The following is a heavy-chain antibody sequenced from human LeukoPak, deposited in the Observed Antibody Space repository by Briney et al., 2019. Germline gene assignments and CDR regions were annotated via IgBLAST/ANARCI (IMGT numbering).Heavy chain of an antibody. CDR2: ISGSGGST. CDR3: AKFMTGTTWGLMDV. V-gene: IGHV3-23*01. CDR1: GFTFSSYA. Sequence: GGSLRLSCAASGFTFSSYAMSWVCQAPGKGLEWVSAISGSGGSTYYADSVKGRFTISRDNSKNTLYLQMNSLRAEDTAVYYCAKFMTGTTWGLMDVWGKGTTVTVSS. J-gene: IGHJ6*03. D-gene: IGHD1-7*01.